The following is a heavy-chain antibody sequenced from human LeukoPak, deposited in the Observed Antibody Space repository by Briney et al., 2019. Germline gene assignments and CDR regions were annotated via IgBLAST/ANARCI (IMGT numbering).Heavy chain of an antibody. J-gene: IGHJ4*02. D-gene: IGHD6-6*01. CDR1: GGSISSYY. Sequence: SGTLSLTCTVSGGSISSYYWSWIRQPPGKGLEWIGYIYYSGSTNYNPSLKSRVTISVDTPKNQFSLKLSSVTAAGTAVYYCAREGSSNFDYWGQGTLVTVSS. CDR3: AREGSSNFDY. CDR2: IYYSGST. V-gene: IGHV4-59*01.